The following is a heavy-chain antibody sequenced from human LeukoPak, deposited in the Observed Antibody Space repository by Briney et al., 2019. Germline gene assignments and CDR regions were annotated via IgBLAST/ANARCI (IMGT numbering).Heavy chain of an antibody. CDR2: IYYSGST. CDR3: ARKAAAGNYYYYYMDV. D-gene: IGHD6-13*01. J-gene: IGHJ6*03. V-gene: IGHV4-59*11. Sequence: SETLSLTCTVSGGSISSHYWSWIRQPPGKGLEWIGYIYYSGSTNYNPSLKSRVTISVDTSENQFSLKLSSVTAADTAVYYCARKAAAGNYYYYYMDVWAKGPRSPSP. CDR1: GGSISSHY.